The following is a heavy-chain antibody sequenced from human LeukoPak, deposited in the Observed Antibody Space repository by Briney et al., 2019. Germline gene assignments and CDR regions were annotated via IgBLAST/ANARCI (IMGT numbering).Heavy chain of an antibody. D-gene: IGHD3-16*01. CDR1: GFAFGVHA. CDR3: AKDWTPHNRVYDCLDA. Sequence: PGGSLRLSCVGSGFAFGVHAMSWVRQAPGKGPEWVATISSGADLFYAESVKGRFTISRDDPRNTVWLQMNSLRAEDTALYYCAKDWTPHNRVYDCLDAWGQGTQVTVSS. J-gene: IGHJ5*02. V-gene: IGHV3-23*01. CDR2: ISSGADL.